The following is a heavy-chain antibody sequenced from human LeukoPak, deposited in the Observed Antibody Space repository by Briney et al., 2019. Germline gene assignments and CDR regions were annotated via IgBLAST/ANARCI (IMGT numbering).Heavy chain of an antibody. CDR2: TYYRPKWYN. Sequence: SQTLSLTCAISGDSVSSNNGAWNWIRQSPSRGLEWLGRTYYRPKWYNDYAVPMKGRISLDPDTKKNQFSLQVNYVTPEDTAIYYCARDLGTSGWYTFDYWGQGTLVTVSS. D-gene: IGHD6-19*01. V-gene: IGHV6-1*01. CDR1: GDSVSSNNGA. CDR3: ARDLGTSGWYTFDY. J-gene: IGHJ4*02.